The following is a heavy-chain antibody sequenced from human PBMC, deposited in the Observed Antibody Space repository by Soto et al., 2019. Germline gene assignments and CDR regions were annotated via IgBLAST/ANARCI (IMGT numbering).Heavy chain of an antibody. CDR1: GFTVSSNY. CDR3: ARDPNYPIDYYYGMDV. D-gene: IGHD1-7*01. J-gene: IGHJ6*02. Sequence: PGGSLRLSCAASGFTVSSNYMSWVRQAPGKGLEWVSVIYSGGSTYYADSVKGRFTISRDNSKNTLYLQMNSLRAEDTAVYYCARDPNYPIDYYYGMDVWGQGTTVTVSS. V-gene: IGHV3-53*01. CDR2: IYSGGST.